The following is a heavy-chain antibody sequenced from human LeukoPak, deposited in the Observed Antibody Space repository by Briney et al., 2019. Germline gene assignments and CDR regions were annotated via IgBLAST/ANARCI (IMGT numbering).Heavy chain of an antibody. J-gene: IGHJ4*02. CDR1: GFTFRSYA. Sequence: GGSLRHSCTASGFTFRSYAMSWVRQAPGKGLAWVSLITGGGETTYYGDSVTGRFTISRDNSKNTVHLQMNSLRVEDTAVYFCAREVAGRIEYWGQGALVTVSS. CDR2: ITGGGETT. V-gene: IGHV3-23*01. CDR3: AREVAGRIEY. D-gene: IGHD6-19*01.